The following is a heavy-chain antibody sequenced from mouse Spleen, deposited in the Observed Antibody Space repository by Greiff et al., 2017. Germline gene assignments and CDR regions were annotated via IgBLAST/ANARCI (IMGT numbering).Heavy chain of an antibody. CDR3: TREDGNYPLFAY. CDR1: GFTFSSYT. CDR2: ISSGGSYT. Sequence: EVKVVESGGGLVKPGGSLKLSCAASGFTFSSYTMSWVRQTPEKRLEWVATISSGGSYTYYPDSVKGRFTISRDNAKNTLYLQMSSLKSEDTAMYYCTREDGNYPLFAYWGQGTLVTVSA. J-gene: IGHJ3*01. V-gene: IGHV5-6-4*01. D-gene: IGHD2-1*01.